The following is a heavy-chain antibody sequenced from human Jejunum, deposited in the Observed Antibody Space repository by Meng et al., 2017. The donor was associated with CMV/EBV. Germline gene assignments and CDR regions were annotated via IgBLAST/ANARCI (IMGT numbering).Heavy chain of an antibody. V-gene: IGHV3-11*01. CDR3: AREIRPIDY. D-gene: IGHD3-10*01. CDR1: GFTFSDSY. J-gene: IGHJ4*02. Sequence: RLSCAASGFTFSDSYMSWIRQAPGKGLEWVSYISSSGSTIYYADSVKGRFTISRDSAKNSLYLQMNSLRADDTAVYYCAREIRPIDYWGQGTLVTVSS. CDR2: ISSSGSTI.